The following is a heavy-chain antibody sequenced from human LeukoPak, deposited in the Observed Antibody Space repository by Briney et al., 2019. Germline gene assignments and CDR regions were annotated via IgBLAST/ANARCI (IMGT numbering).Heavy chain of an antibody. CDR3: ARDKAAAGTLFDY. J-gene: IGHJ4*02. Sequence: PSQTLSLTCTVSGGSISSGDYYWRWLRQPAGKGLEWIGRIYTSGSTNYNPSLKSRVTMSVDTSKNQFSLKLSSVTAADTAVYYCARDKAAAGTLFDYWGQGTLVTVSS. D-gene: IGHD6-13*01. V-gene: IGHV4-61*02. CDR2: IYTSGST. CDR1: GGSISSGDYY.